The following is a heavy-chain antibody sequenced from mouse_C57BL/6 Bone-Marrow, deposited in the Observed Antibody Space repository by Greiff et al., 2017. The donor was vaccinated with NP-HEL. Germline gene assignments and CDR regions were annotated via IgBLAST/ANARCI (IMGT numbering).Heavy chain of an antibody. D-gene: IGHD4-1*01. CDR2: IYPGSGST. CDR1: GYTFTSYW. CDR3: ASPFNWGYYAMDY. J-gene: IGHJ4*01. Sequence: QVQLKQSGAELVKPGASVKMSCKASGYTFTSYWITWVKQRPGQGLEWIGDIYPGSGSTNYNEKFKSKAKLTVYTSSSTAYMQLSSLTSEDSAVYYCASPFNWGYYAMDYWGQGTSVTVSS. V-gene: IGHV1-55*01.